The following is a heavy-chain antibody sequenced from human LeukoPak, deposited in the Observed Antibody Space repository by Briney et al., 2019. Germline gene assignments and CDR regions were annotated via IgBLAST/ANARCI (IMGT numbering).Heavy chain of an antibody. CDR2: ISSSSSYI. CDR1: RFTFSRYS. V-gene: IGHV3-21*01. D-gene: IGHD3-22*01. Sequence: GGSLRLSCAASRFTFSRYSMNWVRHAPGKGREWVSSISSSSSYIYYADSVKGRLAISRDNAKNSLYLQMNSLRAEDTAVYFCAGTYSYDHDALHIWGQGTMVTVSS. J-gene: IGHJ3*02. CDR3: AGTYSYDHDALHI.